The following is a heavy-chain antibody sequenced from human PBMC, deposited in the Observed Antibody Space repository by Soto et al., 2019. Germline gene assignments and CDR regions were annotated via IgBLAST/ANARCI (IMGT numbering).Heavy chain of an antibody. CDR1: GYTFASYA. D-gene: IGHD3-10*01. V-gene: IGHV1-18*01. Sequence: GASVKVSCKASGYTFASYAISWMRQAPGQGLEWMGWISAYNGNTNYAQKLQGRVTMTTDTSTSTAYMELRSLRSDDTAVYYCARHQRDYYYGSGSYPDYWGQGTLVTVSS. J-gene: IGHJ4*02. CDR2: ISAYNGNT. CDR3: ARHQRDYYYGSGSYPDY.